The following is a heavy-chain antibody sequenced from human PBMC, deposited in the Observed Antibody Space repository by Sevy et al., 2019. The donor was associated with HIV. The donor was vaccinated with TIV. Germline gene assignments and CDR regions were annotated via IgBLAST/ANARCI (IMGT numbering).Heavy chain of an antibody. D-gene: IGHD6-13*01. CDR2: IDPSGGST. Sequence: ASVKVSCKSSESTFSNYYFHWVRQAPGQGLEWMGIIDPSGGSTKYAQKFLGRVTMTRDTSTSTVYMELSSLRSEDTAVYYCVGIVAARFDYWGQGTLVTVSS. V-gene: IGHV1-46*01. CDR3: VGIVAARFDY. J-gene: IGHJ4*02. CDR1: ESTFSNYY.